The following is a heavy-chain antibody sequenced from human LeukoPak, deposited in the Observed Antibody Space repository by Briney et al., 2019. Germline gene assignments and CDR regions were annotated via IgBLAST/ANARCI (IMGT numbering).Heavy chain of an antibody. Sequence: SVKVSCKASGGTFISYAISWVRQAPGQGLGWMGRIIPIFGTANYAQKFQGRVTITTDESTSTAYMELSSLRSEDTAVYYCARDGIAARTDPFDYWGQGTLVTVSS. V-gene: IGHV1-69*05. D-gene: IGHD6-6*01. J-gene: IGHJ4*02. CDR1: GGTFISYA. CDR3: ARDGIAARTDPFDY. CDR2: IIPIFGTA.